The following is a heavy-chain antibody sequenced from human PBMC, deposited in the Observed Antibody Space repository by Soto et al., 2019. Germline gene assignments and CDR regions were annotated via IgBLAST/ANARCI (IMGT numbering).Heavy chain of an antibody. J-gene: IGHJ6*02. V-gene: IGHV4-59*01. CDR3: ARDSAAALGYGMGV. Sequence: SETLSLTGTVSGGSISSYYWSWIRQPPGKGLEWIGYIYYSGSTNYNPSLKSRVTISVDTSKNQFSLKLSSVTAADTAVYYCARDSAAALGYGMGVWGQGTTVTVSS. CDR2: IYYSGST. D-gene: IGHD6-13*01. CDR1: GGSISSYY.